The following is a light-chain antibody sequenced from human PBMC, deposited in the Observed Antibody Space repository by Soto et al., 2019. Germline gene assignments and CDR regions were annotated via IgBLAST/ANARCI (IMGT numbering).Light chain of an antibody. J-gene: IGKJ5*01. CDR1: QSISSW. Sequence: IQLTQSPSSLSASVGDRVTITCRASQSISSWLAWYQQKPGKAPKILIYAESSLQSGVPSRFSGSGSGTDLNLTISSLQPEDFATYYCQQSYSTPITCGQGTRLEIK. CDR2: AES. V-gene: IGKV1-39*01. CDR3: QQSYSTPIT.